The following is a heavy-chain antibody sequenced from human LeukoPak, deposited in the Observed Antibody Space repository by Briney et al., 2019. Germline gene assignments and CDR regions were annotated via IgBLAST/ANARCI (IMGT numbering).Heavy chain of an antibody. CDR2: ISWNSGSI. D-gene: IGHD2/OR15-2a*01. CDR3: ARVLSPYSWFDP. V-gene: IGHV3-9*01. CDR1: GFTFDDYA. Sequence: PGGSLRLSCAASGFTFDDYAMHWVRQVPGKGREWVSGISWNSGSIGYADSVKGRFTISRDNAKNSLYVQMNSLRAEDTAVYYCARVLSPYSWFDPWGQGTLVTVSS. J-gene: IGHJ5*02.